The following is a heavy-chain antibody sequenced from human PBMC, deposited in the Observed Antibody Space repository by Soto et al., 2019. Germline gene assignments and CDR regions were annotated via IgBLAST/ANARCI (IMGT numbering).Heavy chain of an antibody. CDR2: IYYSGST. CDR3: ARRYGGNLDY. J-gene: IGHJ4*02. D-gene: IGHD3-16*01. V-gene: IGHV4-59*01. CDR1: GGSISSYY. Sequence: QVQLQDSAPGLVTPSETLSRTCTVSGGSISSYYWSWLTQPPGKGLEWIGYIYYSGSTNYNPSLKSRVTISVDTSKHQFSLQLSSVTAADTVVYYCARRYGGNLDYCGQGTLVTVSS.